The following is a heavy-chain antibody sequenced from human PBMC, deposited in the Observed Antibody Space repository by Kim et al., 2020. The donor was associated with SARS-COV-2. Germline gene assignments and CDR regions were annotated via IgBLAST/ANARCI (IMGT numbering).Heavy chain of an antibody. D-gene: IGHD4-17*01. V-gene: IGHV4-34*01. J-gene: IGHJ3*02. CDR2: INHSGST. CDR1: GGSFSGYY. CDR3: AASGTTVVTPAFDI. Sequence: SETLSLTCAVYGGSFSGYYWSWIRQPPGKGLEWIGEINHSGSTNYNPSLKGRVTISVDTSKNQFSLKLSSVTAADTAVYYCAASGTTVVTPAFDIWGQGTMVTVSS.